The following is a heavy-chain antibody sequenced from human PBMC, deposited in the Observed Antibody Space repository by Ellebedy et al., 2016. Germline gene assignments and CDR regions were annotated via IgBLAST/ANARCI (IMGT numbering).Heavy chain of an antibody. Sequence: GGSLRLSCAASGFTFTKYWMSWVRQAPGKGLEWVANINEDGSVKNYVDSVKGRFTISRDNAKNSLYLQMSSLRPEDTAVYYCVIQTRYGDLSGYWGQGTLVTVSS. CDR1: GFTFTKYW. V-gene: IGHV3-7*01. J-gene: IGHJ4*02. CDR3: VIQTRYGDLSGY. D-gene: IGHD4-17*01. CDR2: INEDGSVK.